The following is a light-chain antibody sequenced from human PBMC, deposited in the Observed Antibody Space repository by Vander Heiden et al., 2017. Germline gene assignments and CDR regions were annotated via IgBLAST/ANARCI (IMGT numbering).Light chain of an antibody. Sequence: EIVLTQSPGSPSLSAGDRATLRGRASQSVSTIHLAWYQQKPGQAPMLLIYGASGSATGIPDRFSGSGSETDFTLTISRLEPEDFAVYYCQQYATSRTFGQGTKVEIK. CDR2: GAS. J-gene: IGKJ1*01. V-gene: IGKV3-20*01. CDR3: QQYATSRT. CDR1: QSVSTIH.